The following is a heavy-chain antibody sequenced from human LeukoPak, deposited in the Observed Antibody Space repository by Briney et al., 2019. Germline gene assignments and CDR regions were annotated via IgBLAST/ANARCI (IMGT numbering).Heavy chain of an antibody. J-gene: IGHJ6*02. CDR1: GYSFTAYY. CDR3: ARVSSTTYGMDV. Sequence: GASVKVSCKASGYSFTAYYMHWVRQAPGQGLEWMGRINPNSGDTSYAQIFQGRVTVTRDTSISTAYMELNRLRSDDTAVYYCARVSSTTYGMDVWGQGTTVTVSS. CDR2: INPNSGDT. D-gene: IGHD6-13*01. V-gene: IGHV1-2*06.